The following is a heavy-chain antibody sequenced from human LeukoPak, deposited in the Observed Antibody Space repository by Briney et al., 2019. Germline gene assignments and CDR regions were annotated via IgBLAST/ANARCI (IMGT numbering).Heavy chain of an antibody. J-gene: IGHJ6*03. Sequence: SVKVSCKASVGTFSSYAISWVRQAPGPGLEWMGGIIPIFGTANYAQKFQGRVTITTDESTSTAYMELSSLRSEDTAVYYCASVANYYYYYMDVWGKGTTVTVSS. CDR2: IIPIFGTA. CDR1: VGTFSSYA. CDR3: ASVANYYYYYMDV. D-gene: IGHD5-12*01. V-gene: IGHV1-69*05.